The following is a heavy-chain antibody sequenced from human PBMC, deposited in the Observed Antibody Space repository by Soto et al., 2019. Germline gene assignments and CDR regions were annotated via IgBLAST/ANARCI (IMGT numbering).Heavy chain of an antibody. V-gene: IGHV1-69*13. CDR2: IIPIFGTA. D-gene: IGHD3-3*01. J-gene: IGHJ6*02. Sequence: SVKVSCKASGGTFSSYAISWVRQAPGQGLEWMGGIIPIFGTANYAQKFQGRVTITADESTSTAYMELSSLRSEDTAVYYCARVPRITIFGVVVDPSMDVWGQGTTVTSP. CDR3: ARVPRITIFGVVVDPSMDV. CDR1: GGTFSSYA.